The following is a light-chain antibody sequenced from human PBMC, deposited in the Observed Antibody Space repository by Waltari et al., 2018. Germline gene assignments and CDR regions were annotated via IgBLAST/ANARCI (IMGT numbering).Light chain of an antibody. CDR2: WAS. CDR1: QSVLYSSNNKNY. Sequence: DSLAVSLGERATINCKSSQSVLYSSNNKNYLAWYQQKPGQPPKLLIYWASTRESGVPDRFSGSGSGTEFTLTISSLQAEDVAVYYCQQYYSTPLTFGGGTKVEIK. CDR3: QQYYSTPLT. J-gene: IGKJ4*01. V-gene: IGKV4-1*01.